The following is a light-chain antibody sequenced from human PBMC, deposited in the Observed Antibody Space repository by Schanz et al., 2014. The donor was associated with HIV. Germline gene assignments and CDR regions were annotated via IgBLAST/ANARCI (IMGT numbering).Light chain of an antibody. J-gene: IGKJ5*01. Sequence: VMTQSPATLSVSPGERATLSCRASQSVSSNLAWYQQKPGQAPTLLIYDSSARATGLSARFRVSGSGTDVTVTISSLRSEDFAVYYCQQYAFWPITFGQGTRLEI. V-gene: IGKV3-15*01. CDR3: QQYAFWPIT. CDR1: QSVSSN. CDR2: DSS.